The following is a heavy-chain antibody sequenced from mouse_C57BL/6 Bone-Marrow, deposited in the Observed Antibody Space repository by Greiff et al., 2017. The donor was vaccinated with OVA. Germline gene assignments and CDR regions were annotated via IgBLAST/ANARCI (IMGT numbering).Heavy chain of an antibody. J-gene: IGHJ3*01. Sequence: EVKLMESGGGLVKPGGSLKLSCAASGFTFSSYAMSWVRQTPEKRLEWVATISDGGSYTYYPDNVKGRFTISRDNAKNNLYLQMSHLKSEDTAMYYCAREGYGSSEMAYWGPGTLVTVSA. CDR1: GFTFSSYA. D-gene: IGHD1-1*01. V-gene: IGHV5-4*01. CDR2: ISDGGSYT. CDR3: AREGYGSSEMAY.